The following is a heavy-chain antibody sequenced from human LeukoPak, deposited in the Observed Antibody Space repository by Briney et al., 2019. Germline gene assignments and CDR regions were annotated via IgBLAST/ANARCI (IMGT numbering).Heavy chain of an antibody. D-gene: IGHD4-17*01. Sequence: SVKVSCKASGFTFTSSAMQWVRQARGQRLEWIGWIVVGSGNTNYAQKFQERVTITRDMSTSTAYMELSSLRSEDTAVYYCAARTSHDYGDAFDIWGQGTMVTVPS. V-gene: IGHV1-58*02. CDR2: IVVGSGNT. CDR3: AARTSHDYGDAFDI. CDR1: GFTFTSSA. J-gene: IGHJ3*02.